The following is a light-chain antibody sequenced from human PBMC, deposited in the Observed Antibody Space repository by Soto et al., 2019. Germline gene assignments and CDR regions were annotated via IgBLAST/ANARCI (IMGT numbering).Light chain of an antibody. CDR1: QSISSTY. CDR2: GAS. CDR3: LQYDSSPRT. J-gene: IGKJ2*01. V-gene: IGKV3-20*01. Sequence: EIVLTQSPGTLSLSPGKRVTLSCRASQSISSTYLAWYQQKPGQAPRLLIYGASSRATGIPDVFSGSGSGTDFTLTISRLEPEDFAVYYCLQYDSSPRTFGQGTKVEVK.